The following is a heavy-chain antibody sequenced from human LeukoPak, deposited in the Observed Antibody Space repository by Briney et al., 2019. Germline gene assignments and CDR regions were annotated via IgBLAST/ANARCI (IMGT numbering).Heavy chain of an antibody. V-gene: IGHV1-46*01. CDR2: INPTGGST. Sequence: ASVKVSCKASGYTFTSYAMHWVRQAPGQGLEWMGIINPTGGSTTYAQKFQGRVTMTRDTSTSTVYMELSSLRSDNTAVYYCARTAARRFDYWGQGTLVTVSS. CDR1: GYTFTSYA. J-gene: IGHJ4*02. CDR3: ARTAARRFDY. D-gene: IGHD6-6*01.